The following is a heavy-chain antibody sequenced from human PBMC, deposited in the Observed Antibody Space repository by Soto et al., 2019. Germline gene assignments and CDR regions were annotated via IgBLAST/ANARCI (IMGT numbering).Heavy chain of an antibody. V-gene: IGHV4-30-2*01. J-gene: IGHJ4*02. D-gene: IGHD4-4*01. Sequence: TLCLTCTVSCCSLSLGAFSCSWIRPPPGRGLEWIGYIYHSGSTYYIPSLRSRVAISMDRAKNQFSLHLSSVTAEDTAVYFCARVRYSDNWQGLIDVWGRGTLVTGSS. CDR2: IYHSGST. CDR3: ARVRYSDNWQGLIDV. CDR1: CCSLSLGAFS.